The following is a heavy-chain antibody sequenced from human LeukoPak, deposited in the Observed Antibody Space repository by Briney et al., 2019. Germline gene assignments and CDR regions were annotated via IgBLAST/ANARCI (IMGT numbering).Heavy chain of an antibody. J-gene: IGHJ4*02. CDR1: GGSISSCNYY. CDR3: AGNYYGSGSYYSEDRY. D-gene: IGHD3-10*01. Sequence: SETLSLTCTVSGGSISSCNYYWSWVPQPAGKGLERIKRIYTSGSTNYNPSRKSRLTISLDTYKNQFSLKLSSVTAADTAVYYCAGNYYGSGSYYSEDRYWGQGTLVTVSS. V-gene: IGHV4-61*02. CDR2: IYTSGST.